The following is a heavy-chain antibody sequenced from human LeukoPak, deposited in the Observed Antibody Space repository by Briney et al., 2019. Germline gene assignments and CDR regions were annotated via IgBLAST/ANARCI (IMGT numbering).Heavy chain of an antibody. CDR3: AREKGGSHLFDY. CDR2: IYYSGST. J-gene: IGHJ4*02. Sequence: SQTLSLTCTVSGGSISSGDYYWSWIRQPPGKGLEWIGYIYYSGSTYYNPSLKSRVTISVDTSKNQFSLKLSSVTAADTAVYYCAREKGGSHLFDYWGQGTLVTVSS. V-gene: IGHV4-30-4*08. CDR1: GGSISSGDYY. D-gene: IGHD1-26*01.